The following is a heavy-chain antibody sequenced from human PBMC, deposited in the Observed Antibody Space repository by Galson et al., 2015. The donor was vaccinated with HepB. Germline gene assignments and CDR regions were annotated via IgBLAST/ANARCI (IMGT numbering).Heavy chain of an antibody. CDR1: GFTFDDYA. V-gene: IGHV3-9*01. CDR3: AKDTTRVTIFGSAYDI. D-gene: IGHD3-3*01. Sequence: SLRLSCAASGFTFDDYAMHWVRQPPGKGLEWVSGINWNSGSIGYADSVKGRFTISRDNAKNSLYLQMTSLKAEDTALYYCAKDTTRVTIFGSAYDIWGQGTMVTVSS. J-gene: IGHJ3*02. CDR2: INWNSGSI.